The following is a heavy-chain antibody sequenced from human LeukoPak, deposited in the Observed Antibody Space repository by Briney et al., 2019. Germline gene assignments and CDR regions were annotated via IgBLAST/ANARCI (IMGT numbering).Heavy chain of an antibody. Sequence: GASVKVSCKVSGYTLTELSMHWVRQAPGKGLEWMGGFDPEDGETIYAQKFQGRVTMTEDTSTDTAYMEPSSLRSEDTAVYYCATKGDYGDYTSDAFDIWGQGTMVTVSS. CDR3: ATKGDYGDYTSDAFDI. CDR2: FDPEDGET. D-gene: IGHD4-17*01. V-gene: IGHV1-24*01. CDR1: GYTLTELS. J-gene: IGHJ3*02.